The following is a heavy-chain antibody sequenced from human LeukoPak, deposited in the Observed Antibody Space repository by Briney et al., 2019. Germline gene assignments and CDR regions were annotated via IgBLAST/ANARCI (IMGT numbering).Heavy chain of an antibody. CDR1: GFTFSIYS. D-gene: IGHD4-17*01. CDR2: ISSSSSTI. V-gene: IGHV3-48*01. CDR3: ARVLGDYAFDY. J-gene: IGHJ4*02. Sequence: GGSLRLSCAASGFTFSIYSMNWVRQAPGKGLEWVSYISSSSSTIYYADSVKGRFTISRDNAKNSLYLQMNSLRAEDTAVYYCARVLGDYAFDYWGQGTLVTVSS.